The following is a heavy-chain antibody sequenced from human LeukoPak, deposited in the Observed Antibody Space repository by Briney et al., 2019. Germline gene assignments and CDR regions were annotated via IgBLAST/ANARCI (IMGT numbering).Heavy chain of an antibody. CDR1: GYTLSEYG. CDR2: ITTYNGEK. CDR3: ARDCSNGVCYPRDY. Sequence: GASVKVSCKASGYTLSEYGISWVRQAPGQGLEWVGWITTYNGEKIYSQKFQGRVTMTTDTSSGTYYLELRNLRSDDPAIYYCARDCSNGVCYPRDYWGQGTLVIVSS. D-gene: IGHD2-8*01. V-gene: IGHV1-18*01. J-gene: IGHJ4*02.